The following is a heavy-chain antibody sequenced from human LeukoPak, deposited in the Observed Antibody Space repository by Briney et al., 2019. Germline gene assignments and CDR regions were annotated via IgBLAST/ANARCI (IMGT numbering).Heavy chain of an antibody. Sequence: ASVKVSCKASGYTFTGYYIHWVRQAPGQGLEWMGWINSNSGGTNYAQKFQGRVTVTRDTSISTTYMELSSLRSDDTAVYFCARGGTCNWFDPWGQGTLVTVSS. CDR1: GYTFTGYY. CDR2: INSNSGGT. J-gene: IGHJ5*02. CDR3: ARGGTCNWFDP. V-gene: IGHV1-2*02. D-gene: IGHD3-16*01.